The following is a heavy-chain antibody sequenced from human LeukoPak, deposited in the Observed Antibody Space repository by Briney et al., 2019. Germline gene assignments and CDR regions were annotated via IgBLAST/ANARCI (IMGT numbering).Heavy chain of an antibody. V-gene: IGHV1-18*01. CDR2: ISVYNGNT. J-gene: IGHJ3*02. CDR3: ARGSVTDTFDI. Sequence: GASVKVSCKSSGYTFTSYGISWVRQAPGQGLEWMGWISVYNGNTNYAQKLQGRVTMTTDTSTSTAYMELRSLRSDDTALYYCARGSVTDTFDIWGQGTMVTVSS. CDR1: GYTFTSYG. D-gene: IGHD1-26*01.